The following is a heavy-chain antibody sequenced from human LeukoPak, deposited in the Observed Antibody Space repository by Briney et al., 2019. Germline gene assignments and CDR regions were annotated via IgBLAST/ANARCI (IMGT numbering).Heavy chain of an antibody. Sequence: GGSLRLSCAASGFTFSSYVMHWVRQAPGKGLEWVAIISYDGSNEYYADSVKGRFTISRDNSKNTLYLQMNSLRAEDTAVYYCAKILSGDIVVVPWGQGTLVTVSS. D-gene: IGHD2-2*01. CDR2: ISYDGSNE. V-gene: IGHV3-30*04. J-gene: IGHJ5*02. CDR3: AKILSGDIVVVP. CDR1: GFTFSSYV.